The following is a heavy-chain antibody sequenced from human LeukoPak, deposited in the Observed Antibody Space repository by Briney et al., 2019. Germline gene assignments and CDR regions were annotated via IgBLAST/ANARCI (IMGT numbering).Heavy chain of an antibody. V-gene: IGHV3-21*01. CDR1: GFSFSSYG. D-gene: IGHD5-18*01. J-gene: IGHJ4*02. CDR2: IRSNSRGT. Sequence: GGSLRLSCAASGFSFSSYGMSWVRQASGKGREWVSTIRSNSRGTFYADSVKGRFTISRDKAKNSLYLQMNSLRAEDTAVYYCAREQQLWLFWGQGTLVTVSS. CDR3: AREQQLWLF.